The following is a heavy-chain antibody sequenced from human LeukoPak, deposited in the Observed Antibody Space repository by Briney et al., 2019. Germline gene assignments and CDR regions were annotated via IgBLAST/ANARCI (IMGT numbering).Heavy chain of an antibody. D-gene: IGHD3-22*01. J-gene: IGHJ3*02. CDR3: ARVGYYDSSVGAFDI. CDR2: INPNSGGT. CDR1: GYTFTGYY. V-gene: IGHV1-2*02. Sequence: ASVKVSCKASGYTFTGYYMHWVRQAPGQGLEWMGWINPNSGGTNYAQKFQGRVTMTRDTSISTAYMELSRLRSDDTAVYYCARVGYYDSSVGAFDIWGQGTMVTVSS.